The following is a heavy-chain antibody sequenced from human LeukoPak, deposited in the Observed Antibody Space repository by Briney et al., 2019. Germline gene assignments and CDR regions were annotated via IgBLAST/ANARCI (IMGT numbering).Heavy chain of an antibody. Sequence: SETLSLTCAVYGGSFSGYYWSWIRQPPGKGLEWVGEINHSGSTNYNTSLKSRVTISVDTSKNQFSLKLSSVTAADTAVYYCARGGTPPRIAARPFYDYWGQGTLVTVSS. CDR3: ARGGTPPRIAARPFYDY. CDR2: INHSGST. CDR1: GGSFSGYY. D-gene: IGHD6-13*01. V-gene: IGHV4-34*01. J-gene: IGHJ4*02.